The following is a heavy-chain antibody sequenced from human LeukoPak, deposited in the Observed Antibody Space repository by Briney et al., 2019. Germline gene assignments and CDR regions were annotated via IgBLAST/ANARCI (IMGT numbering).Heavy chain of an antibody. V-gene: IGHV3-74*01. CDR2: INSDGSST. CDR1: GFTFSSYW. D-gene: IGHD6-13*01. CDR3: ARKTGAAAATGGYYFDY. J-gene: IGHJ4*02. Sequence: PGGSLRLSCAVSGFTFSSYWMHWVRQAPGKGLVWVSRINSDGSSTSYADSVKGRFTISRDNAKNTLYLQMNSLRAEDTAVYYCARKTGAAAATGGYYFDYWGQGTLVTVSS.